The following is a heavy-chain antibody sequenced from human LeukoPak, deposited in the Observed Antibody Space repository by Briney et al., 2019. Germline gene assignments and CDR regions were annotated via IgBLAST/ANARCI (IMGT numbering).Heavy chain of an antibody. CDR1: GGSFSGYY. CDR2: INHSGST. J-gene: IGHJ3*02. CDR3: ARIPPRSYCSGGSCYRNAFDI. D-gene: IGHD2-15*01. Sequence: SETLSLTCAVYGGSFSGYYWSWIRQPPGKGLEWIGEINHSGSTNYNPSLKSRVTLSVDTSKNQFSLKLSSVTAADTAVYYCARIPPRSYCSGGSCYRNAFDIWGQGTMVTVSS. V-gene: IGHV4-34*01.